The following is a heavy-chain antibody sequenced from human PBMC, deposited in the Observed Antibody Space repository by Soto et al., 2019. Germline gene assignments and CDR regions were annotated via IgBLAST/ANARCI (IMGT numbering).Heavy chain of an antibody. CDR3: ARNMDYYYGRGSGNGHGV. Sequence: QVQLVQSGAEVKEPGDSVRVSCEASGYTFTAYYIHWVRQAPGQGLEWMGWINPKFGDTTYAQDFQGRVSMTSEMSISTVYMELSRLTSDDTAIYYCARNMDYYYGRGSGNGHGVWGQGTTVTVFS. CDR2: INPKFGDT. D-gene: IGHD3-10*02. V-gene: IGHV1-2*02. J-gene: IGHJ6*02. CDR1: GYTFTAYY.